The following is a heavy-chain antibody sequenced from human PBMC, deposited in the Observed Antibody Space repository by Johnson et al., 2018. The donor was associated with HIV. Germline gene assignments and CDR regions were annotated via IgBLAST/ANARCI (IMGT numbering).Heavy chain of an antibody. V-gene: IGHV3-20*04. CDR3: ARGIVVVTRGPGSDAFDM. CDR1: GFSFDDYD. Sequence: VQLVESGGGVVQPGRSLRLSCAASGFSFDDYDMSWVRQAPGKGLEWVSGIYWTGGRTSYADSVKGRFTISRDNAKNSLYLQMNSLRAEDTALYYCARGIVVVTRGPGSDAFDMWGQGTMVTVSS. CDR2: IYWTGGRT. D-gene: IGHD3-22*01. J-gene: IGHJ3*02.